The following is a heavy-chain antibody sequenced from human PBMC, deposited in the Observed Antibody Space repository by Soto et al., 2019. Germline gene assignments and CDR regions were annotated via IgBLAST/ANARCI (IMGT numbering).Heavy chain of an antibody. V-gene: IGHV4-31*03. CDR1: GGSISSGGYY. J-gene: IGHJ4*02. Sequence: SETLSLTCTVSGGSISSGGYYWSWIRQHPGKGLEWIGYIYYSGSTYYNPSLKSRVTISVDTSKNQFSLKLSSVTAADTAVYYCARESGVQLWLRYLDYWVQGTLVTVSS. CDR2: IYYSGST. CDR3: ARESGVQLWLRYLDY. D-gene: IGHD5-18*01.